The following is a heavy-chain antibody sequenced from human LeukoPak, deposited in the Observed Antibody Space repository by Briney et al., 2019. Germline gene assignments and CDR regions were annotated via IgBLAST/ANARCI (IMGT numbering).Heavy chain of an antibody. Sequence: GGSLRLSCAASGFSLSPYSMSWVRQAPGKGLEWVSAISGSGDSAYYADSVKGRFTISRDNSKNTLYLQVNSLRAEDTAVYYCAKGGPGFNWFDPWGQGTLVTVSS. V-gene: IGHV3-23*01. CDR3: AKGGPGFNWFDP. J-gene: IGHJ5*02. CDR2: ISGSGDSA. CDR1: GFSLSPYS.